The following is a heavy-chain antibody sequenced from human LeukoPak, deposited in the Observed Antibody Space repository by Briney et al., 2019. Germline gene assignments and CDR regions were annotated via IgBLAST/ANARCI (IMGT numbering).Heavy chain of an antibody. D-gene: IGHD2-15*01. CDR3: ARGPRSNIVVVDY. CDR1: GYTFTDYY. V-gene: IGHV1-2*02. Sequence: ASVKVSCKASGYTFTDYYMHWVRQAPGQGLEWMGWISPNKGGTNYAQKFQGRVAMTRDTSTSTAYMELTRLRSDDTAVYYCARGPRSNIVVVDYWGQGTLVTVSS. J-gene: IGHJ4*02. CDR2: ISPNKGGT.